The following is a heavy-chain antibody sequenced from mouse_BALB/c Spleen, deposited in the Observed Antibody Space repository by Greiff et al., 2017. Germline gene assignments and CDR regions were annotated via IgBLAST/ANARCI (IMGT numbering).Heavy chain of an antibody. D-gene: IGHD6-1*01. CDR3: ARAGGSSRAMDY. Sequence: EVQLVESGGGLVQPGGSLRISCATSGYTFTDYYMSWVRQPPGKALEWLGFIRNKANGYTTEYSASMKGRFTIYSDNSQSILDLLMHTLRAADSATDDCARAGGSSRAMDYWGQGTSVTVSS. CDR1: GYTFTDYY. CDR2: IRNKANGYTT. J-gene: IGHJ4*01. V-gene: IGHV7-3*02.